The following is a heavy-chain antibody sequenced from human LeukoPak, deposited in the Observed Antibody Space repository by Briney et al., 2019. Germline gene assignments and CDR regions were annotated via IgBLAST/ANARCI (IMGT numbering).Heavy chain of an antibody. D-gene: IGHD3-3*01. J-gene: IGHJ4*02. CDR2: ISGSGGST. CDR1: GFTFSSYA. CDR3: AKGRSITIFGVAAGY. V-gene: IGHV3-23*01. Sequence: GRSLRLSCAASGFTFSSYAMGWVRQAPGKGLEWVSAISGSGGSTYYADSVKGRFTISRDNSKNTLYLQMNSLRAEDTAVYYCAKGRSITIFGVAAGYWGQGTLVTVSS.